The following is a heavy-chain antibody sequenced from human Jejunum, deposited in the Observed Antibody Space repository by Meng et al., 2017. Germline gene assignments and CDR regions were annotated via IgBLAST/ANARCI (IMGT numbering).Heavy chain of an antibody. D-gene: IGHD5-12*01. CDR3: ARDLLGPAIAASGYFDP. V-gene: IGHV4-4*02. Sequence: QVPLQESGPGLVKPSGTLSLTCAVSGGSISDSNWWSWVRQPPGKGLEWIGEIYHTGSTNYNPSLKSRVTMSLDKSKNQFFLDLTSVTAADTAVYYCARDLLGPAIAASGYFDPWGQGTLVTASS. J-gene: IGHJ5*02. CDR2: IYHTGST. CDR1: GGSISDSNW.